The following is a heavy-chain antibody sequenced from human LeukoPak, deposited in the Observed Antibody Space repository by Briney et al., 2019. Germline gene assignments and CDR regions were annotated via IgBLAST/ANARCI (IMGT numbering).Heavy chain of an antibody. Sequence: ASVKVSCKASGYTFTGYYMLWVRQAPGQGLEWMGWINPNSGGTNYAQKFQGRVTMTRDTSISTAYMELSRLRSDDTAVYYCARESDSSGYYNAPFDYWGQGTLVTVSS. D-gene: IGHD3-22*01. J-gene: IGHJ4*02. CDR2: INPNSGGT. CDR3: ARESDSSGYYNAPFDY. V-gene: IGHV1-2*02. CDR1: GYTFTGYY.